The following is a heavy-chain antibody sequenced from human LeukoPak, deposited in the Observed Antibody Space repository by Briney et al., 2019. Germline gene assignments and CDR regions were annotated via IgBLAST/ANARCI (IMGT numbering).Heavy chain of an antibody. CDR3: ARSSRDGYNYGSYYYGMDV. J-gene: IGHJ6*02. CDR1: GFIFSNYA. Sequence: GGSLSLSCAASGFIFSNYAMSWVRQAPGKGLEWVSVISGTGGRTYYADSVEGRFTISRDSSKNTLYLQMNSLRAEDTATYYCARSSRDGYNYGSYYYGMDVWGQGTTVTVSS. CDR2: ISGTGGRT. D-gene: IGHD5-24*01. V-gene: IGHV3-23*01.